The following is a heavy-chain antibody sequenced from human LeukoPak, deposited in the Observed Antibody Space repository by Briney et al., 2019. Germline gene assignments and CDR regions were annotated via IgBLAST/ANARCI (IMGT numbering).Heavy chain of an antibody. J-gene: IGHJ4*02. CDR1: GFSFTDYW. Sequence: GGSLKLSCAAAGFSFTDYWMNWVRQAPGKGLEWVANIKEDGSVRHYVDSVRGRFTISRDNAMHSLSLQMNSLRVEDTAVYYCARDPGRGGKAVMDYWGQGTLVTVSS. V-gene: IGHV3-7*01. CDR3: ARDPGRGGKAVMDY. D-gene: IGHD3-16*01. CDR2: IKEDGSVR.